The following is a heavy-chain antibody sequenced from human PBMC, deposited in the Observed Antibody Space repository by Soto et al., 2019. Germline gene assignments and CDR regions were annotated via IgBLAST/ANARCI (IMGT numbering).Heavy chain of an antibody. D-gene: IGHD1-1*01. CDR3: TRHTGERRYYYYYMDV. Sequence: GGSLRLSCAASGFTFSNAWINWVRQAPGKGLEWVGRIRSKTNSYATAYAASVKGRFTISRDDSKNTAYLQMNSLKTEDTAVYYCTRHTGERRYYYYYMDVWGKGTTVTVSS. CDR2: IRSKTNSYAT. CDR1: GFTFSNAW. J-gene: IGHJ6*03. V-gene: IGHV3-73*01.